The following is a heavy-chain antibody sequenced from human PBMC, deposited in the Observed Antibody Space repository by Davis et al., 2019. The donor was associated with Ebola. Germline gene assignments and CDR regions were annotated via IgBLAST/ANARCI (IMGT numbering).Heavy chain of an antibody. V-gene: IGHV1-18*01. D-gene: IGHD2-2*02. Sequence: ASVKVSCKASGYTFTSYGISWVRQAPGQGLEWMGWISAYNGNTNYAQKLQDRVTMTTDTSTNTAYMEVRSLRSDDTAVYYCARDGSVAAIELDYWGQGTLVTVSS. CDR2: ISAYNGNT. CDR3: ARDGSVAAIELDY. CDR1: GYTFTSYG. J-gene: IGHJ4*02.